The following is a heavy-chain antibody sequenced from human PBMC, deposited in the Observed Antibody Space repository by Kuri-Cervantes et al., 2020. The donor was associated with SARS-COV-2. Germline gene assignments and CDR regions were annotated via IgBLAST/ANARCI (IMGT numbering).Heavy chain of an antibody. J-gene: IGHJ6*03. V-gene: IGHV4-39*01. CDR1: GGSISSSSYY. D-gene: IGHD3-3*01. CDR2: IYYSGRT. CDR3: ARLAGYDFWSSYSPEYYYYMDV. Sequence: GSLRLSCTVSGGSISSSSYYWGWIRQPPGKGLEWIGSIYYSGRTYYNPSLKSRVTISVDTSKNQFSLKLSSVTAADTAVYYCARLAGYDFWSSYSPEYYYYMDVWGKGTTVTVSS.